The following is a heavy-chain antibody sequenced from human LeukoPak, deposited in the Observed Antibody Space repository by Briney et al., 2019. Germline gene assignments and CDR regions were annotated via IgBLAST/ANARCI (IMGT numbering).Heavy chain of an antibody. V-gene: IGHV3-21*04. D-gene: IGHD7-27*01. J-gene: IGHJ3*01. CDR1: GFTFSSYS. CDR2: ISSSSSYI. Sequence: GGSLRLSCAASGFTFSSYSMNWVRQAPGKGLEWVSSISSSSSYIYYADSVKGRFTISRDNAKNSLYLQMNSLRAEDTAVYYCAKYLVSGDLAAFDLWGQGTMVTVSS. CDR3: AKYLVSGDLAAFDL.